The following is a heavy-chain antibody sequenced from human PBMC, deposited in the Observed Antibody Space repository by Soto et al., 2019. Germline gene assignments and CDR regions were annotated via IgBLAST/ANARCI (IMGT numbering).Heavy chain of an antibody. D-gene: IGHD3-3*01. CDR3: ATRITVFGLLIPPFDP. J-gene: IGHJ5*02. V-gene: IGHV4-34*01. Sequence: SETLSLTCAVYGGSVNGYYLNWIRQPPGKGLEWIVEINHTGGTHYNPSLKSRVTMSVDTSKNQFSLRLSSVTAADKAIYYCATRITVFGLLIPPFDPWGQGTQVTVSS. CDR2: INHTGGT. CDR1: GGSVNGYY.